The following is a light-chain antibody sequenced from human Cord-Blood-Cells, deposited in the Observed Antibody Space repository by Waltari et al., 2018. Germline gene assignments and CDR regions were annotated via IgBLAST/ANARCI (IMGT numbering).Light chain of an antibody. CDR1: QGISSY. J-gene: IGKJ1*01. CDR3: QQYYSYSWT. V-gene: IGKV1-8*01. Sequence: AIRMTQSPSSFSASTGDRVTITCRASQGISSYLAWYQQKPGKAPKLLSYAASTLQSGVPSRCSGSGSGTDFTLTISCLQSEDFATYYCQQYYSYSWTFGQGTKVEIK. CDR2: AAS.